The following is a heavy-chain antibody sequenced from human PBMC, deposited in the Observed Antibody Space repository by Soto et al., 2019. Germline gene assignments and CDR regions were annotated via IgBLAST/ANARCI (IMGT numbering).Heavy chain of an antibody. CDR2: IFTGGST. Sequence: GGSLRLSCAGSGSTFGSYGMSWVRQAPGKELEWVSVIFTGGSTYYADSVKGRFTISRHSSKNTVYLQMNSLRAEDTAVYYCARDRYSSGWLDAFDIWGQGTMVTVSS. D-gene: IGHD6-19*01. J-gene: IGHJ3*02. V-gene: IGHV3-53*04. CDR3: ARDRYSSGWLDAFDI. CDR1: GSTFGSYG.